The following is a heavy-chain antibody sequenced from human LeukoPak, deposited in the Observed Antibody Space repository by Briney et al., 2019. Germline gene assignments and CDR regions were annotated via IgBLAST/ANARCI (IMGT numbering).Heavy chain of an antibody. Sequence: HPGGSLRLSCAASGFTFSSYAMSWVRQAPGKGLEWVSSISGNGVSTYYADSVKGRFTISRDNSKNTLYLQMNSLRVDDTAIYYCAKDESGWVFDYWGQGTLVTVSS. V-gene: IGHV3-23*01. CDR2: ISGNGVST. CDR1: GFTFSSYA. J-gene: IGHJ4*02. CDR3: AKDESGWVFDY. D-gene: IGHD6-19*01.